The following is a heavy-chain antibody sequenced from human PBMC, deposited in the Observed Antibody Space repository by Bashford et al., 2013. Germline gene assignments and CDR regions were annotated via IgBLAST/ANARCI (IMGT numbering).Heavy chain of an antibody. D-gene: IGHD2-2*01. CDR1: EFTFSSYA. Sequence: HSGGSLRLSCATSEFTFSSYAMSWVRQAPGKGLEWVSSLSGSGGTIYYADSVKGRFTISRDNSKKTLFLQMNSLRAEDTAIYYCATWGRYCSSTSCNGGWFDPWGQGTLVTVSS. V-gene: IGHV3-23*01. CDR3: ATWGRYCSSTSCNGGWFDP. J-gene: IGHJ5*02. CDR2: LSGSGGTI.